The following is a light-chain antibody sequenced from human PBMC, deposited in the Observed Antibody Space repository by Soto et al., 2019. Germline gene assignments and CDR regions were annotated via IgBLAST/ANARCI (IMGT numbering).Light chain of an antibody. Sequence: QSALTQPASVSGAPGQSISVSCTGTSSDVGAYNYISWYQQHPGKAPKLIIYDVSNRPSGVSSRFSGSKSGNTASLTISGLQAEDGADYYCSAYTITSPYVFGTGTKVPVL. CDR3: SAYTITSPYV. CDR1: SSDVGAYNY. V-gene: IGLV2-14*03. J-gene: IGLJ1*01. CDR2: DVS.